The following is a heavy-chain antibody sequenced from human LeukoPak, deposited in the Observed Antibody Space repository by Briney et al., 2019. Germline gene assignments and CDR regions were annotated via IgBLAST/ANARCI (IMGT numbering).Heavy chain of an antibody. Sequence: GGSLRLSCAASGFTFSSYWMSWVRQAPGKGLEWVANINQDGSAKDYGGSVEGRFTISRDNAKNSLYLQMNSLTAEDTAVYFCASAPNENYFDFWGQGTLVTVCS. J-gene: IGHJ4*02. V-gene: IGHV3-7*01. CDR2: INQDGSAK. CDR3: ASAPNENYFDF. CDR1: GFTFSSYW.